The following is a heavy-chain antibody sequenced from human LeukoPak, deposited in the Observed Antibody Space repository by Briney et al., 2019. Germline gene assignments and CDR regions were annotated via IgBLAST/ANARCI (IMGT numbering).Heavy chain of an antibody. Sequence: PGGSLRLSCAASGFTFSSYAMSWVRQAPGKGLEWVSAISGSGYSTYYADSVKGRFTISRDNFKNTLDLQMNSLRAEDTAVYYCAKDVIADSSGYPYYFDYWGQGTLVTVSS. CDR1: GFTFSSYA. CDR3: AKDVIADSSGYPYYFDY. D-gene: IGHD3-22*01. J-gene: IGHJ4*02. CDR2: ISGSGYST. V-gene: IGHV3-23*01.